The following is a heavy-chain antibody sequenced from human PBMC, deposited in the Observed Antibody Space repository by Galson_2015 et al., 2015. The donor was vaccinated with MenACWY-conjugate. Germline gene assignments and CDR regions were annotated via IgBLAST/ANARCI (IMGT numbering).Heavy chain of an antibody. D-gene: IGHD6-19*01. CDR1: GFTFSSYA. V-gene: IGHV3-23*01. Sequence: SLRLSCAASGFTFSSYAMSWIRQAPGKGLEWVSAISGSGGSTYYADSVKGRFTISRDNSKNTLYLQMNSLRAEDTAVYYCAKGMEQWLVPFDYWGQGTLVTVSS. CDR3: AKGMEQWLVPFDY. J-gene: IGHJ4*02. CDR2: ISGSGGST.